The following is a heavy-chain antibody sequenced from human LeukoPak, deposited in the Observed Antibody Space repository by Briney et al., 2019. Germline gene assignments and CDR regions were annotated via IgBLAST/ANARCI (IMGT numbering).Heavy chain of an antibody. J-gene: IGHJ5*02. CDR1: GITLSNYG. Sequence: GGSLRLSCAASGITLSNYGMSWVRQAPGKGLEWVAGIGGSGGGTNYADSVRGRFTISRDNADNSLFLQMSSLRAEDTAVYYCAGGTGPRSNNWFDPWGQGTLVTVSS. CDR2: IGGSGGGT. D-gene: IGHD1-1*01. V-gene: IGHV3-23*01. CDR3: AGGTGPRSNNWFDP.